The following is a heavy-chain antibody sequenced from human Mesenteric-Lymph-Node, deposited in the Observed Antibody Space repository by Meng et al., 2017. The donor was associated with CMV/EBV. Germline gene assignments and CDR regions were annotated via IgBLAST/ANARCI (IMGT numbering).Heavy chain of an antibody. Sequence: SETLSLTCTVSGGSISSNIYYWGWIRQPPGKGLEWIGSIYYSGSTYYNPSLKSRVTISVDTSKNQFSLKLSSVTAADTAVYYCARDPGYYDFWSGYYKGHYYYYGMDVWGQGTTVTVSS. CDR3: ARDPGYYDFWSGYYKGHYYYYGMDV. D-gene: IGHD3-3*01. V-gene: IGHV4-39*07. CDR1: GGSISSNIYY. CDR2: IYYSGST. J-gene: IGHJ6*02.